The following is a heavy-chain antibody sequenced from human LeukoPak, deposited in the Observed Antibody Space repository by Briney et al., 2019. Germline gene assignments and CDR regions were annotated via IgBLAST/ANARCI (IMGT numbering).Heavy chain of an antibody. V-gene: IGHV3-21*01. D-gene: IGHD3-22*01. Sequence: GGSLRLSCAASGLPLSSYSLHWVRQAPGKGLEWVSYISSSSTYIHHADSVKGRFTISRDNAKNSLYLQMNSLRDEDTAVYYCATLPKYYDNSGYSFSWGQGTLVTVSS. CDR2: ISSSSTYI. CDR1: GLPLSSYS. CDR3: ATLPKYYDNSGYSFS. J-gene: IGHJ5*02.